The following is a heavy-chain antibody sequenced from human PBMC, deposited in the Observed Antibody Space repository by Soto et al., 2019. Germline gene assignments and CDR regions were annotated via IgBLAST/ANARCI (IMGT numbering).Heavy chain of an antibody. D-gene: IGHD2-8*02. V-gene: IGHV4-34*01. J-gene: IGHJ4*02. CDR2: INHSGST. CDR1: GGSFSGYY. Sequence: PSETLSLTCAVYGGSFSGYYWTWIRQPPGTGLEWIGEINHSGSTNYNPSLKSRVTISVDTSKNQFSLKLTSVTAADTAVYCCASDKITGLFDYWGQGTLGTVSS. CDR3: ASDKITGLFDY.